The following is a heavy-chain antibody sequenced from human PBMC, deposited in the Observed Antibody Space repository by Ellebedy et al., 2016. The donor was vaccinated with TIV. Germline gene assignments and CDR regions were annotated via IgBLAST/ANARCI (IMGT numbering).Heavy chain of an antibody. CDR1: GGSIVSYF. J-gene: IGHJ5*02. Sequence: SETLSLTCTVSGGSIVSYFWGWIRQSPGKGLEWIGSISYSGGTYYNSSLTSRVTISIDTSKNQFSLRVTSVTAADTAVYYCARQEVFWFGEPNWFDPWGQGALVTVSS. V-gene: IGHV4-39*01. CDR3: ARQEVFWFGEPNWFDP. D-gene: IGHD3-10*01. CDR2: ISYSGGT.